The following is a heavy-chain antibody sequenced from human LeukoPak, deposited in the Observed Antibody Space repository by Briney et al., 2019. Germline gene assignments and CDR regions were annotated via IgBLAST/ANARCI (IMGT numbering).Heavy chain of an antibody. CDR3: ARGNDYGDYHWFDP. Sequence: ASGKVSCKASGYTFTSYYMHWVGQAPGQGLEGMGVTNPSGGSTSYAQKFQGRVTMTRDPSTSTVYMELSSLRSEDTAVYYCARGNDYGDYHWFDPWGQGTLVTVSS. CDR1: GYTFTSYY. V-gene: IGHV1-46*01. CDR2: TNPSGGST. D-gene: IGHD4-17*01. J-gene: IGHJ5*02.